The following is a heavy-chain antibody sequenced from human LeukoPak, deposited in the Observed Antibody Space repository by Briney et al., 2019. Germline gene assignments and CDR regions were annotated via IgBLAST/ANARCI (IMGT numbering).Heavy chain of an antibody. CDR3: AKSYRSSPDVIDALHV. CDR1: GFTFRTFG. CDR2: IRYDGSNE. V-gene: IGHV3-30*02. Sequence: PGGSLRLSCAASGFTFRTFGMHWVRQAPGKGLEWVSYIRYDGSNEQYVDSVKGRFTVSRDNSKSTLFLQMNSLRPEDTAVYYCAKSYRSSPDVIDALHVWGQGTMVTVSS. J-gene: IGHJ3*01. D-gene: IGHD6-13*01.